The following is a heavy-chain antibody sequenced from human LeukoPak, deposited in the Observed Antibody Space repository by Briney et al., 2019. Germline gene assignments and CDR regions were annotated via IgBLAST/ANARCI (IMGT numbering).Heavy chain of an antibody. V-gene: IGHV3-30*18. J-gene: IGHJ4*02. D-gene: IGHD1-26*01. Sequence: GGSLRLSCAASGFTFSSYGMHWVRQAPGKGLEWVAVISYDGSNKYYADSVKGRFTISRDNSKNTLYLQVNSLRAEDTAVYYCAKGIVGATWHDFTDYWGQGTLVTVSS. CDR2: ISYDGSNK. CDR1: GFTFSSYG. CDR3: AKGIVGATWHDFTDY.